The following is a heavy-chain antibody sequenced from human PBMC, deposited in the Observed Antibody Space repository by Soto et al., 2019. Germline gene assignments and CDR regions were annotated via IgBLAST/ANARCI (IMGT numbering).Heavy chain of an antibody. CDR3: ARSPRGNIVVVPAAIEWFDP. CDR2: IYYSGST. CDR1: GGSISSGGFY. V-gene: IGHV4-31*03. Sequence: QVQLQESGPGLVKPSQTLSLTCTVSGGSISSGGFYWSWIRQHPGKGLEWIGYIYYSGSTYYNPSLKSRVTISVDTSKNQFSLKLSSVTAADTAVYYCARSPRGNIVVVPAAIEWFDPWGQGTLVTVSS. D-gene: IGHD2-2*01. J-gene: IGHJ5*02.